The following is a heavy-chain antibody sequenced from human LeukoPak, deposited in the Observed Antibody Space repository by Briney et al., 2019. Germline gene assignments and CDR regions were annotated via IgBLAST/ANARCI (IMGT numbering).Heavy chain of an antibody. V-gene: IGHV3-30*02. CDR3: AATSTGRDSYLFYYMAV. Sequence: GGSLRLSCAASGLDFSNYGMHWVRQAPGKGLEWVSTIWFDGTNKYYDESVKGRFSISRDNSRNILDLQMNSLRGEDSDVYYWAATSTGRDSYLFYYMAVWGKGTTVTVPS. CDR1: GLDFSNYG. J-gene: IGHJ6*03. D-gene: IGHD3-10*01. CDR2: IWFDGTNK.